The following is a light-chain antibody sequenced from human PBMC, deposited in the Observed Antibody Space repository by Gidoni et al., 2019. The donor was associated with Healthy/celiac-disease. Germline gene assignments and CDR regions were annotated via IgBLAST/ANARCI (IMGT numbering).Light chain of an antibody. V-gene: IGLV2-14*01. J-gene: IGLJ1*01. CDR2: DVS. Sequence: QSALTQPASVSGSPGQSITISCTGTSSDVVGYHYVSWYQQHPGKAPKLMIYDVSNRPSGVSNRFSGSKSGNTASLTISGLQAEDEADYYCSSYTSSSTLYVFGTGTKVTVL. CDR3: SSYTSSSTLYV. CDR1: SSDVVGYHY.